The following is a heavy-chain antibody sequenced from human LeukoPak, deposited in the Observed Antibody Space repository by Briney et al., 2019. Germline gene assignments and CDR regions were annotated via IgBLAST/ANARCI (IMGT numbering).Heavy chain of an antibody. J-gene: IGHJ3*02. CDR2: IYHSGST. V-gene: IGHV4-39*07. D-gene: IGHD1-26*01. CDR3: ARDGRTGSYGRYDAFDI. Sequence: SETLSLTCTVSGGSISSSSYYWGWIRQPPGKGLEWIGSIYHSGSTYYNPSLKSRVTISVDTSKNQFSLKLSSVTAADTAVYYCARDGRTGSYGRYDAFDIWGQGTMVTVSS. CDR1: GGSISSSSYY.